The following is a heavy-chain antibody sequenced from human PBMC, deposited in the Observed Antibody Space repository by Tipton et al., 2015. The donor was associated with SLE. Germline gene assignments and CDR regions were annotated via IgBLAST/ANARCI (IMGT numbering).Heavy chain of an antibody. CDR1: GFTFSSYA. CDR2: ISSNGGST. V-gene: IGHV3-64*01. J-gene: IGHJ4*02. Sequence: SLRLSCAASGFTFSSYAMHWVRQAPGKGLEYVSTISSNGGSTYYANSVKGRFTISRDNSKNTLYLQMGSLRAEDMAVYYCASSSRGFDYWGQGTLVTVSS. D-gene: IGHD6-13*01. CDR3: ASSSRGFDY.